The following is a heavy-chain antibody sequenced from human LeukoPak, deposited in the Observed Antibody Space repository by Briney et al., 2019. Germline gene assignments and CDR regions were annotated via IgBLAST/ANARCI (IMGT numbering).Heavy chain of an antibody. V-gene: IGHV3-21*01. CDR1: GFTFSSYS. CDR3: AKPHQEWDYYFDY. CDR2: ISSNSSYI. D-gene: IGHD1-26*01. J-gene: IGHJ4*02. Sequence: GGSLRLSCAASGFTFSSYSMNWVRQAPGKGLEWVSSISSNSSYIYYADSVKGRFTISRDNAKNSLYLQMNSLRAEDTAVYYCAKPHQEWDYYFDYWGQGTLVTVSS.